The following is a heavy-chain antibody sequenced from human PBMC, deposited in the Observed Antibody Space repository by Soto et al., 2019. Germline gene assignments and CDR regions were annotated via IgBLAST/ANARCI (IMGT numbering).Heavy chain of an antibody. CDR2: IIPISGTA. D-gene: IGHD2-2*01. CDR3: ARSQGSSTSLEIYYYYYYGMDV. V-gene: IGHV1-69*13. Sequence: VASVKVSCKASGGTFSSYAISWVRQAPGQGLEWMGGIIPISGTANYAQKFQGRVTITADESTSTAYMELSSLRSEDTAVYYCARSQGSSTSLEIYYYYYYGMDVRGQGTTVTVSS. J-gene: IGHJ6*02. CDR1: GGTFSSYA.